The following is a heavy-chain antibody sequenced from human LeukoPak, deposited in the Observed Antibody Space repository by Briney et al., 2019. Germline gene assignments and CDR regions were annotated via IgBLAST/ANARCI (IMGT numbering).Heavy chain of an antibody. J-gene: IGHJ2*01. Sequence: SETLSLTCAVYGGSFSGYYWSWIRQPPGKGLEWIGEINHSGSTNYNPSLKSRVTISVDTSKNQLSLKLSSVTAADTAVYYCARGGGYCSSTSCHWYFDLWGRGTLVTVSS. CDR2: INHSGST. V-gene: IGHV4-34*01. CDR3: ARGGGYCSSTSCHWYFDL. CDR1: GGSFSGYY. D-gene: IGHD2-2*01.